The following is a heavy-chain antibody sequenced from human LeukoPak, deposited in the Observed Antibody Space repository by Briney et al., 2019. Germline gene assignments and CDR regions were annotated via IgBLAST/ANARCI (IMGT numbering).Heavy chain of an antibody. CDR1: GYTFTSFD. J-gene: IGHJ4*02. CDR2: MKSNNGHT. Sequence: ASVKVSCKASGYTFTSFDFNWVRQATGQGLEWMGWMKSNNGHTGYAQKFQGRVTMTRDTSISTAYMELSSLTFEDTAVYYCARGPPNWGMVGYWGQGTLVTVSP. V-gene: IGHV1-8*01. D-gene: IGHD7-27*01. CDR3: ARGPPNWGMVGY.